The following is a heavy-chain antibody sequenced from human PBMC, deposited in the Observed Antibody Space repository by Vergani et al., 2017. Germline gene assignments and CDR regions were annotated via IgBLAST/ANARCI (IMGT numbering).Heavy chain of an antibody. CDR2: IIPIFGTA. D-gene: IGHD3-22*01. V-gene: IGHV1-69*01. CDR1: GGTFSSYA. Sequence: QVQLVQSGAEVKKPGSSVKVSCKASGGTFSSYAISWVRQAPGQGLEWMGGIIPIFGTANYAQKFQGRVTITADESTSTAYMELSSLRSEDTAVYYCAKDLPEFYYYDSSGYYDPGFDYWGQGTLVTVSS. J-gene: IGHJ4*02. CDR3: AKDLPEFYYYDSSGYYDPGFDY.